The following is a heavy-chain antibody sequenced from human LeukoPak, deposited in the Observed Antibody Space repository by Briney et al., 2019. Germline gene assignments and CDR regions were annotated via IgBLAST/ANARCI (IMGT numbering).Heavy chain of an antibody. CDR1: GGSFSGYY. D-gene: IGHD3-10*01. J-gene: IGHJ4*02. CDR3: ARMRVRGVFLYYFDY. Sequence: SETLSLTCAVYGGSFSGYYRSWIRQPPGKGLEWIGEINHSGSSNYNPSLKSRVTISVDTSKNQFSLKLRSVTAADTAVYYCARMRVRGVFLYYFDYWGQGTLVTVSS. V-gene: IGHV4-34*01. CDR2: INHSGSS.